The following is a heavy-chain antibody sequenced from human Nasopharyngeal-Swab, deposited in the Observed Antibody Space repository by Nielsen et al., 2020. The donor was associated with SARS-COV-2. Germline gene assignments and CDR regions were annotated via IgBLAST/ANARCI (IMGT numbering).Heavy chain of an antibody. CDR2: IYYSGST. Sequence: SETLSLTCTVSGGSISSGGYYWSWIRQHPGKGLEWIGYIYYSGSTYYNPSLKSRVTISVDTSKNQFSLKLSSVTAADTAVYYCARLSQNDYGDYGWGWFDPWGQGTLVTVSP. V-gene: IGHV4-31*03. CDR1: GGSISSGGYY. CDR3: ARLSQNDYGDYGWGWFDP. J-gene: IGHJ5*02. D-gene: IGHD4-17*01.